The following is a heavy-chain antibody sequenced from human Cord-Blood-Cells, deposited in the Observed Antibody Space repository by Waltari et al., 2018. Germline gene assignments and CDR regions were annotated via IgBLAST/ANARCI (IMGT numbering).Heavy chain of an antibody. J-gene: IGHJ2*01. CDR1: GGTFSSYA. D-gene: IGHD6-13*01. Sequence: QVQLVQSGAEVKKPGSSVKVSCKASGGTFSSYAISWLRQAPGQGLEWMGRIIPILGIANYAQKFQGRVTITADKSTSTAYMELSSLRSEDTAVYYCARGYSSSWQTYWYFDLWGRGTLVTVSS. CDR3: ARGYSSSWQTYWYFDL. CDR2: IIPILGIA. V-gene: IGHV1-69*09.